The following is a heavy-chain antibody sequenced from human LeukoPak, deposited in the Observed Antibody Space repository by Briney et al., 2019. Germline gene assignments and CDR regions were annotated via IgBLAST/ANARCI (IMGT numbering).Heavy chain of an antibody. CDR1: GFTVSSNC. Sequence: PGGSLRLSCAASGFTVSSNCMSWVRQAPGKGLEWVSVIYSGGSTYYADSVKGRFTISRDNSKNTLYLQMNSLRAEDTAVYHCARDNYDSSSDYWGQGTLVTVSS. CDR3: ARDNYDSSSDY. V-gene: IGHV3-53*01. CDR2: IYSGGST. J-gene: IGHJ4*02. D-gene: IGHD3-22*01.